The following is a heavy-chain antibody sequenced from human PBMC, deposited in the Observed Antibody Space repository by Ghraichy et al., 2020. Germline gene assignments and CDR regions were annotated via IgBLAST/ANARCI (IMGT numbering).Heavy chain of an antibody. CDR1: GGSISSYY. J-gene: IGHJ4*02. CDR3: ATQSSRYYFDY. V-gene: IGHV4-4*09. CDR2: IYTSGST. Sequence: SETLSLTCTVSGGSISSYYWSWIRPPPGKGLEWIGYIYTSGSTNYNPSLKSRVTISVDTSKNQFSLKLSSVTAADTAMYYCATQSSRYYFDYWGQGTLVTVSS. D-gene: IGHD6-13*01.